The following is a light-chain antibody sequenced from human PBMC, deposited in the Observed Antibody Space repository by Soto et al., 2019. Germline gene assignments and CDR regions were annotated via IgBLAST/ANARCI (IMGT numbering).Light chain of an antibody. CDR1: QSIGTW. CDR2: KAS. J-gene: IGKJ2*01. CDR3: QHYNSLVT. Sequence: DIQMTQSPSTLSASVGDRVTITCRAGQSIGTWLAWYQHKPGKAPRLMIYKASSLESGVSSRFSGSGSGTEFTLTSSRLQHDDVANYYCQHYNSLVTFGQGTKLEI. V-gene: IGKV1-5*03.